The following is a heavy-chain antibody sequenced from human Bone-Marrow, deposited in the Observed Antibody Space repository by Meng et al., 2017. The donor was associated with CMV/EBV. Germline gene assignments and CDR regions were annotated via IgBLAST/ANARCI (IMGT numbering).Heavy chain of an antibody. V-gene: IGHV5-51*01. Sequence: GESLKISCKGSGYSFTSYWIGWVRQMPGKGLEWMGVIYPLDSDVRYSPSFQGQVTISADKYVSTAYLQWTSLKASDTAIYYCARQWSSSWYKLNYYYAMDVWGQGTTVTVSS. J-gene: IGHJ6*02. D-gene: IGHD6-13*01. CDR2: IYPLDSDV. CDR3: ARQWSSSWYKLNYYYAMDV. CDR1: GYSFTSYW.